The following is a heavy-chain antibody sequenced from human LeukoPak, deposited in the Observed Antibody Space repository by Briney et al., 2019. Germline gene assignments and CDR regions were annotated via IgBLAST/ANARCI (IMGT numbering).Heavy chain of an antibody. CDR3: ARHGDSFLAAAGTSGWFDP. J-gene: IGHJ5*02. Sequence: SETLSLTCAVYGGSFSGYYWSWIRQPPGKGLEWIGEINHSGSTNYNPSLKSRVTISVDTSKNQFSLKLSSVTAADTAVYYCARHGDSFLAAAGTSGWFDPWGQGTLVTVSS. D-gene: IGHD6-13*01. CDR1: GGSFSGYY. V-gene: IGHV4-34*01. CDR2: INHSGST.